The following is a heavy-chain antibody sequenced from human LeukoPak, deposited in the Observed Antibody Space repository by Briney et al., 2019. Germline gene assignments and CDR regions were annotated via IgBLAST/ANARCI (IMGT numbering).Heavy chain of an antibody. J-gene: IGHJ1*01. CDR1: GYTFTSYG. CDR2: ISAYNGNT. V-gene: IGHV1-18*01. Sequence: GASVKVSCKASGYTFTSYGISWVRQAPGQGLEWMGWISAYNGNTNYAQKLQGRVTMTTDTSTSTAYMELRSLRSDDTAVYYCARVPHYGLGSEYFQHWGQGTLVTVSS. CDR3: ARVPHYGLGSEYFQH. D-gene: IGHD3-16*01.